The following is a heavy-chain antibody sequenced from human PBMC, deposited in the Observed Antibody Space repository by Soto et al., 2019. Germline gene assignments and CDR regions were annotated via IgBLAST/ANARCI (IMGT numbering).Heavy chain of an antibody. D-gene: IGHD3-22*01. CDR3: ARDPHYYDSSGYDGGVDY. CDR1: GYTFTSYG. V-gene: IGHV1-18*01. Sequence: QVQLVQSGAEVKKPGASVKVSCKASGYTFTSYGISWVRQAPGQGLEWMGWISAYNGNTNYAQKLQGRVTMTTDTSTSTAYMELRSPRSDDTAVYYCARDPHYYDSSGYDGGVDYWGQGTLVTVSS. J-gene: IGHJ4*02. CDR2: ISAYNGNT.